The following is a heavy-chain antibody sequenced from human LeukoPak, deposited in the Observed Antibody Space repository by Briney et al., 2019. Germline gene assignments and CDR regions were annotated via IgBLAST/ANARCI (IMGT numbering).Heavy chain of an antibody. D-gene: IGHD3-3*01. CDR1: GGSISSYY. J-gene: IGHJ5*02. CDR2: IYTSGST. Sequence: PSETLSLTCTVSGGSISSYYWSWIRQPAGKGLEWIGRIYTSGSTNYNPSLKSRVTISVDTSKNQFSLKLSSVTAADTAVYYCARYLYYDFWSGYNWFDPWGQGTLVTVSS. CDR3: ARYLYYDFWSGYNWFDP. V-gene: IGHV4-4*07.